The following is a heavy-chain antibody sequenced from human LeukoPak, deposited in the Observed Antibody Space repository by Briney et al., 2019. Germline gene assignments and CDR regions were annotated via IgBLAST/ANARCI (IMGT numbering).Heavy chain of an antibody. J-gene: IGHJ4*02. Sequence: ASVKISCKVSGYTFTDYYMHWVQQAPGKGLGWMGLVDPEDGETIYAEKFQGRVTITADTSTDTAYMELSSLRSEDTAVYYCATGLQDYYGSGSYYNVGKVWGQGTLVTVSS. D-gene: IGHD3-10*01. V-gene: IGHV1-69-2*01. CDR3: ATGLQDYYGSGSYYNVGKV. CDR2: VDPEDGET. CDR1: GYTFTDYY.